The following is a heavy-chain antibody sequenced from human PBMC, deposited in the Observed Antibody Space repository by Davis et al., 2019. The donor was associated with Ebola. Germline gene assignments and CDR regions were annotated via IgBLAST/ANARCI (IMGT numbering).Heavy chain of an antibody. D-gene: IGHD6-13*01. CDR1: GFTFDQFA. CDR3: ARGPMPSWYADYYKYGMDV. CDR2: INGDGDYT. Sequence: GESLKISCAASGFTFDQFAIHWVRQRPGKGLEWVSLINGDGDYTYYADSVKGRFTISRDNSKESLYLQINSLRSEDTALYFCARGPMPSWYADYYKYGMDVWGQGTTVTASS. V-gene: IGHV3-43*02. J-gene: IGHJ6*02.